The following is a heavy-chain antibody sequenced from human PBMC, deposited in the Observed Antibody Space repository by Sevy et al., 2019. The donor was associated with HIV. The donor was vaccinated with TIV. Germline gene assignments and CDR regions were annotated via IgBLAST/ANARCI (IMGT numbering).Heavy chain of an antibody. V-gene: IGHV1-24*01. CDR2: FDPEDGET. CDR1: GYTLTELS. D-gene: IGHD6-19*01. Sequence: ASVKVSCKVSGYTLTELSMHWVRQAPGKGLEWMGGFDPEDGETIYAQKFQGRVTMTEDTSTDTAYMELSSLRSEDTAVYYWETSGQWLLNYGMDVWGQGTTVTVSS. CDR3: ETSGQWLLNYGMDV. J-gene: IGHJ6*02.